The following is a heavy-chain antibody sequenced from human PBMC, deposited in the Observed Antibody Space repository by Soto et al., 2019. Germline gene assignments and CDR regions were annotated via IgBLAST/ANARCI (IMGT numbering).Heavy chain of an antibody. CDR1: GFTFSSYA. D-gene: IGHD2-21*02. J-gene: IGHJ3*02. V-gene: IGHV3-30-3*01. Sequence: QVQLVESGGGVVQPGRSLRLSCVASGFTFSSYAMHWVRQAPGKGLEWVAVISYDGSNKYYADSVKGRFTISRDNSKNTLYLQMNSLRAEDTAVYYCARYIVVVTATYAFDIWGQGTMVTVSS. CDR3: ARYIVVVTATYAFDI. CDR2: ISYDGSNK.